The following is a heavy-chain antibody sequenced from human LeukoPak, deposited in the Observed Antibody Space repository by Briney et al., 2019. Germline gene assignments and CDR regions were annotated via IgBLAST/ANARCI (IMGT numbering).Heavy chain of an antibody. Sequence: PGGSLRLSCAASGFTFSDYYMSWIRQAPGKGLEWVSYTSSSSSYTNYADSVKGRFTISRDNAKNSLYLQMNSLRAEDTAVYYCARAPAVAAQGYYGMDVWGQGTTVTVSS. D-gene: IGHD6-19*01. CDR2: TSSSSSYT. J-gene: IGHJ6*02. CDR3: ARAPAVAAQGYYGMDV. V-gene: IGHV3-11*06. CDR1: GFTFSDYY.